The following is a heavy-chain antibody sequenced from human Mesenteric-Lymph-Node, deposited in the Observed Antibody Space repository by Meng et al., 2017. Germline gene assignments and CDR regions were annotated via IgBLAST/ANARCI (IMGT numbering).Heavy chain of an antibody. Sequence: QVQLQQWGAGWLKPSETLSLTCAVYGGSFSGYYWSWIRQPPGKGLEWIGEINHSGSTNYNPSLKSRVTISVDTSKNQFSLKLSSVTAADTAVYYYARRPGFHRRSIAVAGLDYWGQGTLVTVSS. J-gene: IGHJ4*02. V-gene: IGHV4-34*01. D-gene: IGHD6-19*01. CDR3: ARRPGFHRRSIAVAGLDY. CDR1: GGSFSGYY. CDR2: INHSGST.